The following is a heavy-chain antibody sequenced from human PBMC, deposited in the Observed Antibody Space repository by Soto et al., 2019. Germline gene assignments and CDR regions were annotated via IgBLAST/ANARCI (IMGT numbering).Heavy chain of an antibody. CDR3: ARMLAGVQATYTCGGPDI. V-gene: IGHV1-8*01. J-gene: IGHJ3*02. Sequence: QVQLVQSGAEVKNPGASVKVSCRASGHRFTSDDISWVRQATGQGLARMGWMNPDSGNTGTAQKFKGKVAMTRNTAISKAYMELRSLRSEDEAVYYYARMLAGVQATYTCGGPDIWGQGTMVTVSS. CDR1: GHRFTSDD. CDR2: MNPDSGNT. D-gene: IGHD6-19*01.